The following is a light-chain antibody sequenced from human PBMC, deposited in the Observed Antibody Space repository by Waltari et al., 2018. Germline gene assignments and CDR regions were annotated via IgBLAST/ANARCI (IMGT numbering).Light chain of an antibody. V-gene: IGKV2-30*01. Sequence: DVVMTQSPLSLPVTLGQPASISCKSSQSLVNSDGTTYLNWFQQRPGQSPRRLIYKVSDRDSGVPDRFSGSGSGTDFTLKISRVEAEDVGIYYCMQGTHWPRTFGQGTKVEIK. CDR3: MQGTHWPRT. J-gene: IGKJ1*01. CDR1: QSLVNSDGTTY. CDR2: KVS.